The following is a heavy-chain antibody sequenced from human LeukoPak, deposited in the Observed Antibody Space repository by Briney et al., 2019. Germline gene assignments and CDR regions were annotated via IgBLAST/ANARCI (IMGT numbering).Heavy chain of an antibody. CDR3: ARDQRYYGSGSYSLGTSGY. J-gene: IGHJ4*02. CDR1: GYTFTSYG. D-gene: IGHD3-10*01. Sequence: GASVKVSCKASGYTFTSYGISWVRQAPGQGLEWMGWISAYNGNTNYAQKLRGRVTMTTDTSTSTAYMELRSLRSDDTAVYYCARDQRYYGSGSYSLGTSGYWGQGTLVTVSS. V-gene: IGHV1-18*04. CDR2: ISAYNGNT.